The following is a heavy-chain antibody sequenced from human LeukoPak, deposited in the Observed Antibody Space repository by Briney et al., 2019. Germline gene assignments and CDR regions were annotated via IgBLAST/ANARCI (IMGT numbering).Heavy chain of an antibody. J-gene: IGHJ4*02. CDR3: ARAPSPYYYDSSAYYSDY. V-gene: IGHV1-8*03. CDR2: MNPYTHKT. CDR1: GYTFASFD. D-gene: IGHD3-22*01. Sequence: ASVKVSCKTSGYTFASFDINWVRQATGQGLEWLGWMNPYTHKTGYAQKFQGRVTFTGDTSIRTAYMEVSNLTSEDTAVYYCARAPSPYYYDSSAYYSDYWGQGTLVTVSS.